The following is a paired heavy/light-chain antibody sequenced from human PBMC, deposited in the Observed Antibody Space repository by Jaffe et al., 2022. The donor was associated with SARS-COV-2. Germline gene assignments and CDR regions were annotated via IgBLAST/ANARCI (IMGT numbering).Heavy chain of an antibody. CDR2: ISYDGSKK. V-gene: IGHV3-30*03. J-gene: IGHJ4*02. CDR1: GFTFSTYG. CDR3: ARAFGWGTYRPVGT. D-gene: IGHD3-16*02. Sequence: QEQLVESGGDVVHPGGSLRLSCAAPGFTFSTYGIHWVRQAPGRGPEWVALISYDGSKKYYADSVKGRFTISRDDSKNTVYLQMDSLRSDDTAIFFCARAFGWGTYRPVGTWGQGTLVTVSS.
Light chain of an antibody. V-gene: IGKV1-33*01. Sequence: DIQMTQSPSSLSASVGDRVTLSCQASHDISDFLSWYQQKPGKAPNLLIHDASNLETGVPSRFSGSGSGTDFTLTISGLQPEDFATYYCQQYKNFPLTFGGGTKVET. CDR3: QQYKNFPLT. CDR2: DAS. J-gene: IGKJ4*01. CDR1: HDISDF.